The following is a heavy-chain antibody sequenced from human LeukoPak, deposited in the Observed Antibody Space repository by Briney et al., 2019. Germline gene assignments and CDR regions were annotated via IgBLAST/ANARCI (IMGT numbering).Heavy chain of an antibody. Sequence: GGSLRLSCAASGFTFSDYYMSWIRQAPGKGLEWVSYISNSGSIIHYADSVKGRFTISRDNAKNSLNLQMNSLRAEDTAVYYCARETLGVAAFDIWGQGTMVTVSA. D-gene: IGHD3-16*01. V-gene: IGHV3-11*01. CDR2: ISNSGSII. CDR3: ARETLGVAAFDI. J-gene: IGHJ3*02. CDR1: GFTFSDYY.